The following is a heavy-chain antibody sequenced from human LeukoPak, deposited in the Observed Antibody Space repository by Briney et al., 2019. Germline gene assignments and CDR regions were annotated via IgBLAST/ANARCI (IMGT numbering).Heavy chain of an antibody. CDR2: ISAYNGNT. D-gene: IGHD5-24*01. CDR3: ARERDGYNDY. J-gene: IGHJ4*02. Sequence: ASVKVSCKASGGTFSSYAISWVRQAPGQGLEWMGWISAYNGNTNYAQILQGRVTMTTDTSTSTAYMELRSLRSDDTALYYCARERDGYNDYWGQGTLATVSS. V-gene: IGHV1-18*01. CDR1: GGTFSSYA.